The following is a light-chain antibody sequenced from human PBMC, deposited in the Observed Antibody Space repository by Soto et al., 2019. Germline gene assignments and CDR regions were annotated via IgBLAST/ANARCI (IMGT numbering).Light chain of an antibody. V-gene: IGLV2-23*01. CDR2: EGT. Sequence: QSGLTQPASVSGSPGQSITISCSGTTSDVGGYNLVSWYQQHTARAPKLLMYEGTQRPSGVPSRFSGSKSGNTASLTIYGLQAEHEADYYCCSYASRSSYVFGTGTKVTVL. CDR1: TSDVGGYNL. J-gene: IGLJ1*01. CDR3: CSYASRSSYV.